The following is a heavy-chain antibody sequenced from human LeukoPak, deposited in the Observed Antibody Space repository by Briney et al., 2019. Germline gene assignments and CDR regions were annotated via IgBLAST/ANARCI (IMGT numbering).Heavy chain of an antibody. D-gene: IGHD2-8*01. J-gene: IGHJ3*02. V-gene: IGHV5-51*01. CDR3: ARLGLAPRTIMSAFDI. CDR1: GYTFTTYW. Sequence: GESLKISCKGSGYTFTTYWIGWVRQMPGKGLEWMGIIYPGDSDIRYSPSFQGQVTISADKSISTAYLQWSSLKASDTAMYYCARLGLAPRTIMSAFDIWGQGAMVTVSS. CDR2: IYPGDSDI.